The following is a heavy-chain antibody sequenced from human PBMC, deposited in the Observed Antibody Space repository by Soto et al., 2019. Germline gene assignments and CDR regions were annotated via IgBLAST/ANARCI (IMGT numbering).Heavy chain of an antibody. D-gene: IGHD2-8*01. V-gene: IGHV1-2*04. Sequence: ASVKVSCTASGYTFTGYYMHWVRQAPGQGLEWMGWINPNSGGTNYAQKFQGWVTMTRDTSISTAYMELSRLRSDDTAVYYCARGVLMVYSDYYYMDVWGKGTTVTVSS. CDR3: ARGVLMVYSDYYYMDV. CDR2: INPNSGGT. CDR1: GYTFTGYY. J-gene: IGHJ6*03.